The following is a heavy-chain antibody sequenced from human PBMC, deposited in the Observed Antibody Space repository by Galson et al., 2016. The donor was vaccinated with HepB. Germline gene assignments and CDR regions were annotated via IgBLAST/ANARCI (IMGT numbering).Heavy chain of an antibody. V-gene: IGHV3-7*03. CDR2: IKQDGSEK. CDR3: ARDDETYGDPDF. J-gene: IGHJ4*02. Sequence: SLRLSCAASGFIFSTYWMSWVRQAPGKGLEWVANIKQDGSEKYYVDSVKGRFTISRDNAKKSLFLQMNSLRVVDTAVYYCARDDETYGDPDFWGQGTLVTVSS. CDR1: GFIFSTYW. D-gene: IGHD4-17*01.